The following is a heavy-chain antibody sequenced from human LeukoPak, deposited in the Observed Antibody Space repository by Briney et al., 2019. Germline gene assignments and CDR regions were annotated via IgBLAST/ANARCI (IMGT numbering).Heavy chain of an antibody. CDR1: GFTFSNYW. Sequence: GGSLRLSCVVSGFTFSNYWMHWVRQAPGKGLVWVSRINSDGSSTSYADSVKGRFTISRDNAKNTLYLQMNSLRAEDTAVYYCARRGAVTNAFDIWGQGTMVTVSS. V-gene: IGHV3-74*01. J-gene: IGHJ3*02. CDR3: ARRGAVTNAFDI. CDR2: INSDGSST. D-gene: IGHD4-17*01.